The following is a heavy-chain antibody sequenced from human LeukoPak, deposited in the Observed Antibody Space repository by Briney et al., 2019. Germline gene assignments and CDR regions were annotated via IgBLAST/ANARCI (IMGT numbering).Heavy chain of an antibody. CDR2: ISSSSSYI. Sequence: PGGSLRLSCAVSGVTFSNYAMNWVRQAPGKGLEWVSSISSSSSYIYYADSVKGRYTISRDNAKNSLYLQMNSLRAEDTAVYYCASPRISSSSRRYYMDVWGKGTTVTVSS. D-gene: IGHD6-6*01. CDR3: ASPRISSSSRRYYMDV. V-gene: IGHV3-21*01. J-gene: IGHJ6*03. CDR1: GVTFSNYA.